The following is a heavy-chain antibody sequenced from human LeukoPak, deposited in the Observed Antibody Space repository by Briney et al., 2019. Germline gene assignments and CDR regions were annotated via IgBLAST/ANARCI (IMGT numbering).Heavy chain of an antibody. CDR1: GYKFTDYW. Sequence: GESLKISCKGSGYKFTDYWIGWVRQMPGKGLEWMGMICPGDSNTRYSPSFQGHVTISADKSITTAYLQWSSLKASDTAMYYCARHIGLTTRYFDYWGQGTLVSVSS. CDR2: ICPGDSNT. J-gene: IGHJ4*02. D-gene: IGHD4/OR15-4a*01. V-gene: IGHV5-51*01. CDR3: ARHIGLTTRYFDY.